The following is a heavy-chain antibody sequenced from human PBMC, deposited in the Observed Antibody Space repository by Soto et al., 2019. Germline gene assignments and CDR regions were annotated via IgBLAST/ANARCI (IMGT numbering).Heavy chain of an antibody. CDR3: ARGSDTAMVCDY. D-gene: IGHD5-18*01. CDR2: ISYDGSEK. J-gene: IGHJ4*02. CDR1: GFTFSRYP. Sequence: GGSLRLSCEASGFTFSRYPLHWVRQAPGKGLEWVAVISYDGSEKYPADSVKGRISISRDNSKNTLFMQMNSLRAEDTAVYYCARGSDTAMVCDYWGQGTLVTVSS. V-gene: IGHV3-30-3*01.